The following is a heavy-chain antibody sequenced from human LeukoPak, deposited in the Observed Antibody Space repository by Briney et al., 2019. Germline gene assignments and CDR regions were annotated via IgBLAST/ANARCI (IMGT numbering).Heavy chain of an antibody. J-gene: IGHJ3*02. CDR3: ARDGQLFRGLHAFDI. Sequence: GGSLRLSCAASGFTFSSYEMNWVRQAPGKGLEWVSYISSSGSTIYYADSVKGRFTISRDNAKNSLYLQMNSLRAEDTAVYYCARDGQLFRGLHAFDIWGQGTMVTVSS. CDR2: ISSSGSTI. D-gene: IGHD2-21*01. V-gene: IGHV3-48*03. CDR1: GFTFSSYE.